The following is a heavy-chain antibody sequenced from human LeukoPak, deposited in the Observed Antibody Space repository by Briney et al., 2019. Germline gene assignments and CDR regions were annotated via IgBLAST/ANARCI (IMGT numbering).Heavy chain of an antibody. CDR2: ISSSGSTI. Sequence: GGSLRLSCAASGFTFSSYEMNWVRQAPGKGLEWVSYISSSGSTIYYADSVKGRFTISRDNAKNSLYLQMNDLRVEDTAVYYCARERPDSRNLDSWGRGALVTVSS. CDR1: GFTFSSYE. D-gene: IGHD1-14*01. V-gene: IGHV3-48*03. J-gene: IGHJ4*02. CDR3: ARERPDSRNLDS.